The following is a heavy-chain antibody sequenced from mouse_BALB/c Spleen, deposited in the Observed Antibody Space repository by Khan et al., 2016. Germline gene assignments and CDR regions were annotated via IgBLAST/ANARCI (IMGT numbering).Heavy chain of an antibody. CDR2: INTYTGEP. Sequence: QIQLVQSGPELKKPGETVKISCKASGYTFTNYGMNWVKQAPGKGLKWMGWINTYTGEPTYADDFKGRFAFSLETSASPAYLQINNLKNEDTATXFCASGGNYEDYFYYWGQGTTLTVSS. V-gene: IGHV9-3-1*01. CDR1: GYTFTNYG. J-gene: IGHJ2*01. D-gene: IGHD2-1*01. CDR3: ASGGNYEDYFYY.